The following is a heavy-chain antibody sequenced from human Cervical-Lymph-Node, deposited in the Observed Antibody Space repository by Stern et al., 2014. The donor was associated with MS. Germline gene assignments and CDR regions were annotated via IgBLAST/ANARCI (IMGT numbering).Heavy chain of an antibody. V-gene: IGHV4-61*02. CDR3: ARGHWELLGNNYFDS. CDR2: LHASGAT. CDR1: GASISSGTSY. Sequence: QVQLQESGPGLVKPSQTLSLTCTVSGASISSGTSYWSWIRQPAGGGLEWIGRLHASGATYYNPSLKSRAPISGDTSKTQFSLNLNSVTAADTAVYYCARGHWELLGNNYFDSWGQGTLVTVSS. J-gene: IGHJ4*02. D-gene: IGHD1-26*01.